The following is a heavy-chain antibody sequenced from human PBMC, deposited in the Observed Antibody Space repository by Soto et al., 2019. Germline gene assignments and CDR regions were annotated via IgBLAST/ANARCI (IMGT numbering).Heavy chain of an antibody. V-gene: IGHV1-18*01. CDR1: GYTFSSYG. CDR2: ITADNGDT. D-gene: IGHD2-8*02. CDR3: ARRTLVSAIGIGDY. J-gene: IGHJ4*02. Sequence: QIQLVQSGAEVKKPGASVKVSCRAFGYTFSSYGITWVRKAPGQGLEWMGWITADNGDTKLAQKFQGRVSMTIDTPTGTAYMELRNLSSDDTALYYCARRTLVSAIGIGDYWGQGTLVTVSS.